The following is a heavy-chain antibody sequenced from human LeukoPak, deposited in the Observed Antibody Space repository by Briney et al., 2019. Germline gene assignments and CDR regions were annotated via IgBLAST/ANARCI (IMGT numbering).Heavy chain of an antibody. CDR2: IVPIFGTA. V-gene: IGHV1-69*05. CDR3: ARAWAGGYYYDSSGYFGFDY. CDR1: GGTFSSYA. Sequence: SVKVSCKASGGTFSSYAISWVRQAPGQGLEWMGGIVPIFGTANYAQKFQGRVTITTDESTSTAYMELSSLRSEDTAVYYCARAWAGGYYYDSSGYFGFDYWGQGTLVTVSS. J-gene: IGHJ4*02. D-gene: IGHD3-22*01.